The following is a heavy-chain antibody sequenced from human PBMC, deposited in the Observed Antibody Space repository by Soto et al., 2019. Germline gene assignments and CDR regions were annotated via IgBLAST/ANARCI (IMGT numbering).Heavy chain of an antibody. CDR1: GYSFTSYW. CDR3: ATGEYLGVAAACTGVFRHYYYYGMDV. V-gene: IGHV5-10-1*01. Sequence: PGESLKISCKGSGYSFTSYWISWVRQMPGKGLEWMGRIDPSDSYTNYSPSFQGHVTISADKSISTAYLQWSSLKASDTAMYYCATGEYLGVAAACTGVFRHYYYYGMDVWGQGTTVTVSS. D-gene: IGHD6-13*01. CDR2: IDPSDSYT. J-gene: IGHJ6*02.